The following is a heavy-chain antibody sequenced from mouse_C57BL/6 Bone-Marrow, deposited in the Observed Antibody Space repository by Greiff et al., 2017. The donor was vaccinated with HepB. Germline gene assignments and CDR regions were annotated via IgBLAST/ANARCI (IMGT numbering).Heavy chain of an antibody. D-gene: IGHD2-13*01. CDR2: ISSGGSYT. CDR3: ARHGGDYVSNWYFEV. CDR1: GFTFSSYG. Sequence: EVQRVESGGDLVKPGGSLKLSCAASGFTFSSYGMSWVRQTPDKRLEWVATISSGGSYTYYPDSVKGRFTITRDNAKNNLYLQMSSLKSEDTAMYNCARHGGDYVSNWYFEVWGTGTTVTVSS. V-gene: IGHV5-6*01. J-gene: IGHJ1*03.